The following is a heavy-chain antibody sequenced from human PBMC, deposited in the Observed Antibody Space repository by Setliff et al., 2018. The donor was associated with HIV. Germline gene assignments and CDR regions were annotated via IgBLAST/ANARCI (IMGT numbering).Heavy chain of an antibody. CDR1: GGSFTGYF. D-gene: IGHD2-15*01. J-gene: IGHJ4*02. Sequence: ETLSLTCAVYGGSFTGYFWSWIRQSPGKGLEWLANINQDGSEQNSADSLKGRFSVSKDNAKNSLSLQMNSLRAEDTAVYYCAKDRGCSVWGQGTLVTVSS. CDR2: INQDGSEQ. CDR3: AKDRGCSV. V-gene: IGHV3-7*03.